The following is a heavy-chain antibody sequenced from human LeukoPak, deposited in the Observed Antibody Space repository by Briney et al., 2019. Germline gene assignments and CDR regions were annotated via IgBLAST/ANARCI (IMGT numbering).Heavy chain of an antibody. D-gene: IGHD2-15*01. CDR2: ISGSGGST. J-gene: IGHJ4*02. V-gene: IGHV3-23*01. CDR3: ANGPLDIVVAVAAPSDY. CDR1: GFTFSSYA. Sequence: GGSLRLSCAASGFTFSSYAMSWVRQAPGKGLEWVSAISGSGGSTYYADSVKGRFTISRDNSKNTLYLQMNSLRAEDTAVYYCANGPLDIVVAVAAPSDYWGQGTLVTVSS.